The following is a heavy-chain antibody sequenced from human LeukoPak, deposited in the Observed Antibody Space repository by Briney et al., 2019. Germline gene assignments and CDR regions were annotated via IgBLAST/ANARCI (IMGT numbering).Heavy chain of an antibody. Sequence: SETLSLTCAVSGGSISRGGYSWSWIRQPPGKGLEWIGYMYHSGNTYYNPSLKSRVTISVDRSKNQFSLKLSSVTAAYTAVYYCASSRDHNSAFGLWGQGTMVTVSS. CDR1: GGSISRGGYS. CDR2: MYHSGNT. CDR3: ASSRDHNSAFGL. J-gene: IGHJ3*01. D-gene: IGHD1-1*01. V-gene: IGHV4-30-2*01.